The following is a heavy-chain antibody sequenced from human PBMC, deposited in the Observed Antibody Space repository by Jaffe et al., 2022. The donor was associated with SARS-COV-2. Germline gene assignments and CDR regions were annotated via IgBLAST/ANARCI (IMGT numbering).Heavy chain of an antibody. J-gene: IGHJ4*02. CDR1: GGAAGGHS. CDR2: IVPVLGIT. D-gene: IGHD3-3*01. V-gene: IGHV1-69*02. CDR3: AKGTGGEVLDY. Sequence: QVQVVQSGAEVKRPGSSVRISCTSSGGAAGGHSFTWVRQAPGHGLEWMGRIVPVLGITNYAPKFEGRLTIIADKSASTGYMELSRLRSDDTATYYCAKGTGGEVLDYWGEGSLVTVSS.